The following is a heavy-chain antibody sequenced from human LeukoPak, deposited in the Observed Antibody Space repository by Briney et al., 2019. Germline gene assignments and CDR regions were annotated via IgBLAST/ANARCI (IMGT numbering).Heavy chain of an antibody. J-gene: IGHJ4*02. CDR2: IWSSGSPI. Sequence: GGALRLSCAASGFTFSGYSMNWVRQAPGKGLEWVSYIWSSGSPIYYADSVKGRFTISRDNAKNSLYLQMNSLRDEDTSGYYCVRDPDALDYWGQGTLVTVSS. CDR3: VRDPDALDY. V-gene: IGHV3-48*02. CDR1: GFTFSGYS.